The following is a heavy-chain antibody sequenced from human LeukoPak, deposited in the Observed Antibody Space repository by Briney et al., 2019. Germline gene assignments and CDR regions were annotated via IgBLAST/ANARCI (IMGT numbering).Heavy chain of an antibody. CDR1: GFTFSSYS. CDR3: EGDRVLGFQH. V-gene: IGHV3-21*01. Sequence: GGSLRLSCAASGFTFSSYSVNWVRQAPGKGLEWVSSISSSSSYMYYADSVKGRFTISRDNAKNSLYLQMNSLRAEVTAVYYCEGDRVLGFQHWGQGTLVTVSS. J-gene: IGHJ1*01. CDR2: ISSSSSYM. D-gene: IGHD6-6*01.